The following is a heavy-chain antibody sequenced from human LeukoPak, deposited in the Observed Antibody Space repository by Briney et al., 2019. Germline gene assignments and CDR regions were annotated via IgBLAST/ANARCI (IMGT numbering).Heavy chain of an antibody. D-gene: IGHD4/OR15-4a*01. V-gene: IGHV4-39*07. CDR1: GGSISSSSYY. J-gene: IGHJ4*02. CDR2: IYYSGST. Sequence: PSETLSPTCTVSGGSISSSSYYWGWIRQPPGKGLEWIGSIYYSGSTYYNPSLKSRVTISVDTSKNQFSLKLSSVTAADTAVYYCARDSANFFDYWGQGTLVTVSS. CDR3: ARDSANFFDY.